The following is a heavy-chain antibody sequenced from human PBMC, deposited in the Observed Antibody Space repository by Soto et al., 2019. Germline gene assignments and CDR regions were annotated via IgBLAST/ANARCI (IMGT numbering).Heavy chain of an antibody. CDR2: ISAYNGNT. V-gene: IGHV1-18*01. J-gene: IGHJ5*02. CDR3: AREGDILTGYSYNWFDP. D-gene: IGHD3-9*01. Sequence: ASVKVSCKASGYTFTSYAISWVRQAPGQGLEWMGWISAYNGNTNYAQKLQGRVTMTTDTSTTTAYMELRSLRSDDTAVYYCAREGDILTGYSYNWFDPWGQGILVTVSS. CDR1: GYTFTSYA.